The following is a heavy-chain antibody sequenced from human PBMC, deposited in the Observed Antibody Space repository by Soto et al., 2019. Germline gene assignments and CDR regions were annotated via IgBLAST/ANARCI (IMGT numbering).Heavy chain of an antibody. CDR3: ARNQPPASSYGMDG. Sequence: ASVKVSCKASGYTFTGYYMPWVRTAPGQGLEWVVGLNPNSRRTNYAQKFQGRVTMTRETSTSTADMELRRLRSDDTPVDYCARNQPPASSYGMDGWGQATRVTASS. J-gene: IGHJ6*02. CDR2: LNPNSRRT. V-gene: IGHV1-2*02. CDR1: GYTFTGYY.